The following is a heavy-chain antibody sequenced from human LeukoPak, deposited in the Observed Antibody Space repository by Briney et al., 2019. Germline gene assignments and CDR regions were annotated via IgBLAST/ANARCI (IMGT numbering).Heavy chain of an antibody. J-gene: IGHJ4*02. CDR3: TTSYDTNLDY. CDR1: VGLIRRYY. Sequence: SETLSLTCTVCVGLIRRYYWSWIRQPPGKGLEWIGYIYFSGSTSYNPSLKSRVTISVDRSKNQFSLKLSSVAAADTAVYYCTTSYDTNLDYLGQGTLVTVSS. D-gene: IGHD3-3*01. V-gene: IGHV4-59*01. CDR2: IYFSGST.